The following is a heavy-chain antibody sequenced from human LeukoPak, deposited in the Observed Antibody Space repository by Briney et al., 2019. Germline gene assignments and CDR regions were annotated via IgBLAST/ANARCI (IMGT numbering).Heavy chain of an antibody. Sequence: SETLSLTCTVSGGSISSYYWSWIRQPPGKGLEWIGYIYTSGSTNYNPSLKSRVTISVDTSKNQFSLKLSSVTAADTAVYYCARLLTYYDFWSGRSDASDIWGQGTMVTVSS. CDR3: ARLLTYYDFWSGRSDASDI. CDR2: IYTSGST. J-gene: IGHJ3*02. D-gene: IGHD3-3*01. CDR1: GGSISSYY. V-gene: IGHV4-4*09.